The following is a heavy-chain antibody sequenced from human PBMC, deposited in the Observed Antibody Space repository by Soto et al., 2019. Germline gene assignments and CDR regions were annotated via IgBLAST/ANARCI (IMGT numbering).Heavy chain of an antibody. J-gene: IGHJ4*02. CDR2: ISGSGGST. D-gene: IGHD6-19*01. V-gene: IGHV3-23*01. CDR3: AKDHVSSSGWYAAVDFDY. Sequence: GGSLRLSCAASGFTFSSYAMSWVRQAPGKGLEWVSAISGSGGSTYYADSVKGRFTISRDNSKNTLYLQMNSLRAEDTAVYYCAKDHVSSSGWYAAVDFDYWGQGTLVTVSS. CDR1: GFTFSSYA.